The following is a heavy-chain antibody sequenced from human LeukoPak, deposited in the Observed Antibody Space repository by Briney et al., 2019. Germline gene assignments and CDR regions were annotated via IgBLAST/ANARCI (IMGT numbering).Heavy chain of an antibody. CDR1: GYTFTGYY. CDR2: INPNSGGT. V-gene: IGHV1-2*02. Sequence: ASVKVSCKASGYTFTGYYMHWVRQAPGRGLEWMGWINPNSGGTNYAQKFQGRVTMTRDTSISTAYMELSRLRSDDTAVYYCARDGALGSSNWFDPWGQGTLVTVSS. D-gene: IGHD1-26*01. J-gene: IGHJ5*02. CDR3: ARDGALGSSNWFDP.